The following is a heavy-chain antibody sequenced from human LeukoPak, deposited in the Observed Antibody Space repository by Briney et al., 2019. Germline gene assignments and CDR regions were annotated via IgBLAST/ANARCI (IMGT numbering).Heavy chain of an antibody. Sequence: SQTLSLTFAISGDSVSSDTSAWIWIRQSPSRGLEWLGRTYYRSKWYYEYSVSVKSRISVNADTSMNQFSLHLTSVTPDDTAVYYCVRDPGYCYGFDVWGQGTTVTVSS. V-gene: IGHV6-1*01. J-gene: IGHJ6*02. CDR1: GDSVSSDTSA. D-gene: IGHD2-15*01. CDR3: VRDPGYCYGFDV. CDR2: TYYRSKWYY.